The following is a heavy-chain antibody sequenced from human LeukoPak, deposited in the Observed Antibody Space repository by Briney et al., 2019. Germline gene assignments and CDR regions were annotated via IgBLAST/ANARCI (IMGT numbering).Heavy chain of an antibody. V-gene: IGHV4-31*03. Sequence: SQTLSPTCTVSGGSISSGGYYWSWIRQHPGKGLEWIGYIYYSGSTYYNPSLKSRVTISVDTSKNQFSLKLSSVTAADTAVYYCARDREVGYYDILTGYRYYYGMDVWGQGTTVTVSS. CDR2: IYYSGST. D-gene: IGHD3-9*01. J-gene: IGHJ6*02. CDR1: GGSISSGGYY. CDR3: ARDREVGYYDILTGYRYYYGMDV.